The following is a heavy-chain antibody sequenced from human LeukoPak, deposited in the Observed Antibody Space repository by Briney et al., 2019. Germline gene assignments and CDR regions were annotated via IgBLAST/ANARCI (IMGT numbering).Heavy chain of an antibody. CDR2: IYYDGSNK. D-gene: IGHD3-10*01. CDR3: TREEVRAPLDN. CDR1: GFTFSTYG. J-gene: IGHJ4*02. V-gene: IGHV3-33*01. Sequence: PGRSLRLSCAASGFTFSTYGMHWVCQAPGKGLEWVALIYYDGSNKYYADSVKGRFTVSRDNSKNTLYLQMNILRAEDTGVDYCTREEVRAPLDNWGQGTLVTVSS.